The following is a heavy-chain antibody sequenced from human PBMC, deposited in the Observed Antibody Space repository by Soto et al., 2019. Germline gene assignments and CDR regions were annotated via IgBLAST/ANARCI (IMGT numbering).Heavy chain of an antibody. CDR1: GFTFSSYS. CDR2: ISSSSSYI. J-gene: IGHJ4*02. V-gene: IGHV3-21*01. CDR3: ARDRYCSSTSCYPTPTYFDY. Sequence: GGSLRLSCAASGFTFSSYSMNWVRQAPGKGLEWVSSISSSSSYIYYADSVKGRFTISRDNAKNSLYLQMNSLRAEDTAVYYCARDRYCSSTSCYPTPTYFDYWGQGTLVTVSS. D-gene: IGHD2-2*01.